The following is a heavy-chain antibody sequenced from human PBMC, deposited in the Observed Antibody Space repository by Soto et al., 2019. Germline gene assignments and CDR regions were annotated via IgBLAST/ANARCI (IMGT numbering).Heavy chain of an antibody. V-gene: IGHV3-21*01. CDR1: GFTFSSYS. CDR2: ISSSSSYK. Sequence: EVQLVESGGGLVKPGGSLRLSCAASGFTFSSYSMNWVRQAPGKGLEWVSSISSSSSYKYYADSVKGRFTISRDNAKNSLYLQSNSLRAEGTAVYYCARGRIAAAGTDLDYWGQGTLVTVSS. D-gene: IGHD6-13*01. J-gene: IGHJ4*02. CDR3: ARGRIAAAGTDLDY.